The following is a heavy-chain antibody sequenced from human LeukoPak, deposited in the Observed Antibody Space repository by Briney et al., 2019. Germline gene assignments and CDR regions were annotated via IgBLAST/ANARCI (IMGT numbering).Heavy chain of an antibody. V-gene: IGHV4-39*01. CDR2: VSYSGTT. J-gene: IGHJ3*01. D-gene: IGHD1-26*01. Sequence: TASETLSLTCTVSGGSIGSSNYFWGRVRQPPGKGLEWLGSVSYSGTTYYNPSLMSRATISEDTSKNQFSLNLSSVTAADTAMYYCARHRYSSSYAAFDFWGQGTVVTVSS. CDR1: GGSIGSSNYF. CDR3: ARHRYSSSYAAFDF.